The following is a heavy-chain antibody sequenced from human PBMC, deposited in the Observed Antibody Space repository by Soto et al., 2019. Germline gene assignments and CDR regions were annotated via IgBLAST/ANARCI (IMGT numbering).Heavy chain of an antibody. D-gene: IGHD3-10*01. J-gene: IGHJ6*02. V-gene: IGHV1-69*13. CDR3: ARGTGATITMVRGVIGGMDV. Sequence: SGKVCCKASGGTFSSYAISWVRQAPGQGLEWMGGIIPIFGTANYAQKFQGRVTITADESTSTAYMELSSLRSEDTAVYYCARGTGATITMVRGVIGGMDVWGQGTTVPVYS. CDR1: GGTFSSYA. CDR2: IIPIFGTA.